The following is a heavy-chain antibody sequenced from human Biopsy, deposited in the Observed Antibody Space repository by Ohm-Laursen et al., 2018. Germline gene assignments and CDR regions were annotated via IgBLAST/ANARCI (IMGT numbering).Heavy chain of an antibody. CDR1: GDSISSYY. CDR2: VYYTGST. CDR3: ARDRGYYSDRTVPGYFDL. V-gene: IGHV4-59*01. Sequence: GTLSLTCSVSGDSISSYYWSWIRQPPGKGLQWIGHVYYTGSTDYNPSLQSRVTISVDTSKNHFSLRLRSVTPADTAIYYCARDRGYYSDRTVPGYFDLWGRGTLVTVSS. J-gene: IGHJ2*01. D-gene: IGHD3-22*01.